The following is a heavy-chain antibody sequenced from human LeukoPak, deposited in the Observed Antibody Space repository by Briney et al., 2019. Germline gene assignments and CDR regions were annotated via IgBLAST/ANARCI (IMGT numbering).Heavy chain of an antibody. D-gene: IGHD2-2*01. CDR2: IYYSVST. Sequence: SETLSLTCTVSGGSISSASDNWDWIRQPPGKGLEWIGSIYYSVSTYYNPSLKSRVTISVDTSKNQFSLKLSSVTAADTAVYFCARQSYYSSTSCFTWFDPWGQGTLVTVSS. CDR1: GGSISSASDN. CDR3: ARQSYYSSTSCFTWFDP. J-gene: IGHJ5*02. V-gene: IGHV4-39*01.